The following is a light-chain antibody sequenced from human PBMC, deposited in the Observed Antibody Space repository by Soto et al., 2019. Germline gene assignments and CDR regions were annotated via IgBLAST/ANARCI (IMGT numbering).Light chain of an antibody. CDR2: GAS. CDR3: QQYGSSPPYT. Sequence: EIVLTQSPCTLSLSPGERATLSCRASQSVSSSYLAWYQQKPGQAPRLLIYGASSRATGIPDRFSGSGSGTDFTLTISRLVPEDFAVYYCQQYGSSPPYTFGQGTKLEIK. V-gene: IGKV3-20*01. CDR1: QSVSSSY. J-gene: IGKJ2*01.